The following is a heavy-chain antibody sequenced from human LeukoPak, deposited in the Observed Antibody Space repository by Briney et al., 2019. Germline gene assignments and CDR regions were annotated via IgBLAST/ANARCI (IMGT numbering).Heavy chain of an antibody. CDR2: ISSSSSYI. D-gene: IGHD6-13*01. Sequence: PGGSLRLSCAASGFTFSSYSMNWVRQAPGKGLEWVSSISSSSSYIYYADSVKGRFTISRDNAKNSLYLQTNSLRAEDTAVYYCARVVVGSSWYYFDYWGQGTLVTVSS. V-gene: IGHV3-21*01. CDR1: GFTFSSYS. J-gene: IGHJ4*02. CDR3: ARVVVGSSWYYFDY.